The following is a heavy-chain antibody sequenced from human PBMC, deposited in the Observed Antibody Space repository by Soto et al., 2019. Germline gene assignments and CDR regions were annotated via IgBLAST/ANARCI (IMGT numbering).Heavy chain of an antibody. V-gene: IGHV4-59*08. CDR2: IYYSGST. CDR3: ARLWFWESYNWFDP. D-gene: IGHD3-10*01. Sequence: SETLSLTCTVSGGSISSYYWSWIRQPPGKGLEWIGYIYYSGSTNYNPSLKGRVTISVDTSKNQFSLKLSSVTAADTAVYYCARLWFWESYNWFDPWGQGTLVTVSS. CDR1: GGSISSYY. J-gene: IGHJ5*02.